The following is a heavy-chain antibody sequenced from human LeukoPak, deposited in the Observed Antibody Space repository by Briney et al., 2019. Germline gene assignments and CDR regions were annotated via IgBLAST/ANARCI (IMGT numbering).Heavy chain of an antibody. CDR2: IYSGGST. Sequence: GGSPRLSCAASGFTLSSNYMNWVPQAPGRGLEWVSVIYSGGSTYYADSVTGRFTISRDNSKNTLYLQMNSLRAEDTAVYYCARTVSSSWYQTARWFDPWGQGTLVTVSS. CDR1: GFTLSSNY. V-gene: IGHV3-66*01. J-gene: IGHJ5*02. CDR3: ARTVSSSWYQTARWFDP. D-gene: IGHD6-13*01.